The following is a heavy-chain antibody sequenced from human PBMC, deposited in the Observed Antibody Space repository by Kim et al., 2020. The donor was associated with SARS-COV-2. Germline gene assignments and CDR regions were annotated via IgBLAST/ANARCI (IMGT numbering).Heavy chain of an antibody. Sequence: SVKVSCKISGLTFSRSSVQWVRQARGQRLEWLGWVITDNGSTHYSQKFQGRVTTDWDKATTTVYMELRDLRVDDTAVYYCAREATLTSGDAFDPGG. CDR3: AREATLTSGDAFDP. V-gene: IGHV1-58*01. J-gene: IGHJ5*02. CDR2: VITDNGST. D-gene: IGHD2-21*01. CDR1: GLTFSRSS.